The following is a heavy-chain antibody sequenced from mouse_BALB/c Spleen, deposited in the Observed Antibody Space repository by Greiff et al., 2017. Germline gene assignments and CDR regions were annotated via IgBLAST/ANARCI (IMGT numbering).Heavy chain of an antibody. D-gene: IGHD2-3*01. Sequence: VQLKESGPGLVKPSQSLSLTCTVTGYSITSDYAWNWIRQFPGNKLEWMGYISYSGSTSYNPSLKSRISITRDTSKNQFFLQLNSVTTEDTATYYCASGDGYSYYFDYWGQGTTLTVSS. V-gene: IGHV3-2*02. CDR1: GYSITSDYA. J-gene: IGHJ2*01. CDR3: ASGDGYSYYFDY. CDR2: ISYSGST.